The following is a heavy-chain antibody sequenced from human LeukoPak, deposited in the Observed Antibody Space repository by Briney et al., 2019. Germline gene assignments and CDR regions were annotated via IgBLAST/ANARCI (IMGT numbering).Heavy chain of an antibody. J-gene: IGHJ3*02. D-gene: IGHD3-10*01. Sequence: VASVKVSCKASTYIFNKYYIHWVRQAPGRELEWMGIINPTSGRTSYAQNFQARVTMTRDMSTNTMYLDLSSLKSDDTAVYYCASGGEFRDSAFDIWGQGTTVIVSS. CDR1: TYIFNKYY. V-gene: IGHV1-46*02. CDR3: ASGGEFRDSAFDI. CDR2: INPTSGRT.